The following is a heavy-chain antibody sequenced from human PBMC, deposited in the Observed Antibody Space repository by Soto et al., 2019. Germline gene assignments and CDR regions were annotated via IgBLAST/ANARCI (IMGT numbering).Heavy chain of an antibody. CDR3: ARERTGTTSMDV. V-gene: IGHV1-8*01. CDR1: GYTFTSYD. Sequence: QVQLVQSGAEVKKPGASVKVSCKASGYTFTSYDINWVRQATGQGLEWMGWMNPNSGNTGSAQKFRGRVTMTRNTSISTAYMELSSPRSEDTAVYYCARERTGTTSMDVWGQGTTVTVSS. J-gene: IGHJ6*02. D-gene: IGHD1-1*01. CDR2: MNPNSGNT.